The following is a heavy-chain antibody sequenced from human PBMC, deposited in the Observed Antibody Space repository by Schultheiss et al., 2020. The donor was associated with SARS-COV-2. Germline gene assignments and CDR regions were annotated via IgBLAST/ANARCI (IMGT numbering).Heavy chain of an antibody. CDR1: GYTFSSYA. D-gene: IGHD2-2*01. Sequence: ASVKVSCKASGYTFSSYAISWVRQAPGQGLEWMGWINSYNGDTNYAQKFQGRVTMTRDTSITTAYMELSRVRSDDTALYFCARDIVELPGETGLDPWGQGTLVTVSS. CDR2: INSYNGDT. V-gene: IGHV1-2*02. CDR3: ARDIVELPGETGLDP. J-gene: IGHJ5*02.